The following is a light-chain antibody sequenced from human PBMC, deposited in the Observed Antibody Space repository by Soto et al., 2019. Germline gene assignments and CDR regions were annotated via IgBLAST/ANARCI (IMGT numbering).Light chain of an antibody. CDR3: AAWDDSLSGHVV. J-gene: IGLJ2*01. CDR2: FDS. CDR1: TSNIGTNF. Sequence: QSVLTQPPSASGTPGQRVTISCSGATSNIGTNFVYWYQQFPGTAPKLLLYFDSQRPSGVPDRFSGSRSGTSASLAISGLRPEDEADYHCAAWDDSLSGHVVFGGGTKLTVL. V-gene: IGLV1-47*01.